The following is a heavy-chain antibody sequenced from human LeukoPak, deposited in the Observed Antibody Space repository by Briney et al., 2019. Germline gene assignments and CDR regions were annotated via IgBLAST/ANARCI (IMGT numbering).Heavy chain of an antibody. CDR1: GYTLAELS. D-gene: IGHD3-22*01. CDR2: FDPEDGET. J-gene: IGHJ4*02. Sequence: ASVKVSCKVSGYTLAELSMHWVRQAPGKGLEWMGGFDPEDGETIYAQKFQGRVTMTEDTSTDTAYMELSSLRSEDTAVYYCATAPYDSSGGSFDYWGQGTLVTVSS. CDR3: ATAPYDSSGGSFDY. V-gene: IGHV1-24*01.